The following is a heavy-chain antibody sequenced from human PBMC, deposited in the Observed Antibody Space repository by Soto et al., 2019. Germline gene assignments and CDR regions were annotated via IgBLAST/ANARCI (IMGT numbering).Heavy chain of an antibody. Sequence: QVHLVQSGAEVKKPGSSVRVSCKSSGGTLGTSAINWVRQAPGQGLEWMGIFIPIVGTLNPAQMFQGRVPLTADEPTSTAYMEMSSLKSEDTAIYYCAVSPRGEVGALDFWGQGTLVTISS. CDR2: FIPIVGTL. D-gene: IGHD1-26*01. CDR1: GGTLGTSA. CDR3: AVSPRGEVGALDF. J-gene: IGHJ4*02. V-gene: IGHV1-69*18.